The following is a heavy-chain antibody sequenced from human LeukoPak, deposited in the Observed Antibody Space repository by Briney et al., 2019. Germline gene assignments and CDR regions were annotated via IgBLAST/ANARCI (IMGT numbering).Heavy chain of an antibody. Sequence: ASVKVSCKVSGYTLTELPIHWVRQAPGKGLEWMGGFDPEHGETIYAQKFQGRVTMTEDTSTDTAYMELSSLRSEDTAVYYCATLDYYDSSAYYSDYWGQGTLVTVSS. J-gene: IGHJ4*02. V-gene: IGHV1-24*01. D-gene: IGHD3-22*01. CDR3: ATLDYYDSSAYYSDY. CDR2: FDPEHGET. CDR1: GYTLTELP.